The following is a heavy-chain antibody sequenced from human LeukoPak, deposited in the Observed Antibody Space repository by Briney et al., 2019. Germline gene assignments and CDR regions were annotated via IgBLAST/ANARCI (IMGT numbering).Heavy chain of an antibody. CDR3: ARDPVPATARHFDY. V-gene: IGHV3-30-3*01. Sequence: GGSLRLSCAASGFTFSSYAMHWVRQAPGKGLEWVAVTSSDGDIKYYADSVKGRFTISRDNSKNTLYLQMNSLRGEDTGVYYCARDPVPATARHFDYWGQGTLVTVSS. CDR1: GFTFSSYA. D-gene: IGHD1-1*01. J-gene: IGHJ4*02. CDR2: TSSDGDIK.